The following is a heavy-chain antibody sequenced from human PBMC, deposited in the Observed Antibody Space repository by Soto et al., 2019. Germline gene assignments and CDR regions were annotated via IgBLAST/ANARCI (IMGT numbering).Heavy chain of an antibody. D-gene: IGHD3-22*01. CDR1: GFTFSSYA. CDR3: ARGVKTYYYDSSGYHTLVPPGPRLNY. V-gene: IGHV3-64*01. J-gene: IGHJ4*02. Sequence: GSLRLSCAASGFTFSSYAMHWVRQAPGKGLEYVSAISSNGGSTYYANSVKGRFTISRDNSKNTLYLQMGSLRSEDTAVYYCARGVKTYYYDSSGYHTLVPPGPRLNYWGQGTLVTVSS. CDR2: ISSNGGST.